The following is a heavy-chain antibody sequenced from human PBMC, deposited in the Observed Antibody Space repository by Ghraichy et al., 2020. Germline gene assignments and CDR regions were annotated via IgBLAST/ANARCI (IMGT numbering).Heavy chain of an antibody. Sequence: SETLSLTCTVSGGSISSSHWSWIRQPPGKGLEWIGYIDYSGNTIYNPSLKSRVSISIDTSKNQFSLKLSSVTAADTALNYCARVRGTYSGSLDFDYWGRGTLVTVSS. J-gene: IGHJ4*02. CDR1: GGSISSSH. V-gene: IGHV4-59*01. CDR3: ARVRGTYSGSLDFDY. D-gene: IGHD1-26*01. CDR2: IDYSGNT.